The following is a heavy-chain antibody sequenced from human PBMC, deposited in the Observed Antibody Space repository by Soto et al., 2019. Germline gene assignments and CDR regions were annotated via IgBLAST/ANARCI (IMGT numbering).Heavy chain of an antibody. Sequence: ASVKVSCKASGYTFTNYFMHWVRQAPGQGLEWMGIINPSGGVTTYAQKFQGRVTMTRDTSTSTGYMELSSLRSDDTAGYYWARVFCITTTCPGGANWFAPWGQGTLVPVS. J-gene: IGHJ5*02. D-gene: IGHD3-10*01. CDR2: INPSGGVT. V-gene: IGHV1-46*01. CDR1: GYTFTNYF. CDR3: ARVFCITTTCPGGANWFAP.